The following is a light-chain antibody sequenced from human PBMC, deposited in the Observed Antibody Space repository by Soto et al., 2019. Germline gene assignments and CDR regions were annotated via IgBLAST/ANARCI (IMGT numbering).Light chain of an antibody. Sequence: EIVMTQSPATLSVSPGERATLSCRASQSVSSKLAWYQQKPGQAPRLLIYGASTRATGIPARFSGSGSGTGFTLTISSLQSEDFAVYYCQQYNNWPITFGQGTRLEIK. CDR1: QSVSSK. V-gene: IGKV3-15*01. CDR3: QQYNNWPIT. CDR2: GAS. J-gene: IGKJ5*01.